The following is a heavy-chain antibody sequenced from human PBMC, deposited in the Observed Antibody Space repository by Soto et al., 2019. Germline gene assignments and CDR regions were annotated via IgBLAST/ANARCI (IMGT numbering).Heavy chain of an antibody. J-gene: IGHJ5*02. V-gene: IGHV1-69*01. D-gene: IGHD6-19*01. CDR1: GGTFSSYA. CDR2: IIPIFGTA. Sequence: QVQLVQSGAEVKKPGSSVKVSCKASGGTFSSYAISWVRQAPGQGLEWMGGIIPIFGTANYAQKFQGRVKITADESTSTAYMKLSSMRSEDTTVYYCARDAIAVAGMGVGWFDPWGQGTLVTVSS. CDR3: ARDAIAVAGMGVGWFDP.